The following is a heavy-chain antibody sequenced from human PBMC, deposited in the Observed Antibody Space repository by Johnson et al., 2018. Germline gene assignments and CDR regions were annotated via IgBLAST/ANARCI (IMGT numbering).Heavy chain of an antibody. Sequence: EVQLVESGGGLVKPGGSLRLSCAVSGLTFINAWMNWVRQAPGEGLEWLGRVKSKASGGTTDYAAPVRGRFTISRDDSRNMVYLQKDSLKIEDTAVYYCTTGGRPMGYWGQGTLVTVSS. CDR1: GLTFINAW. CDR2: VKSKASGGTT. J-gene: IGHJ4*02. D-gene: IGHD2-8*01. CDR3: TTGGRPMGY. V-gene: IGHV3-15*07.